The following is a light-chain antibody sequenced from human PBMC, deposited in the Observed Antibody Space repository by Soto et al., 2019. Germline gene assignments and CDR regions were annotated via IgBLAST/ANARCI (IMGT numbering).Light chain of an antibody. Sequence: QSVLTQPASVSGSPGQSITISCTGTSSDVGGYNYVSWYQQHPGKAPKLLIYEVNNRPSGVSNRFSGSKSGSTASLIISGLQAEDEADYYCSSYTTSSNVFGNGTKVTVL. CDR2: EVN. CDR1: SSDVGGYNY. J-gene: IGLJ1*01. V-gene: IGLV2-14*01. CDR3: SSYTTSSNV.